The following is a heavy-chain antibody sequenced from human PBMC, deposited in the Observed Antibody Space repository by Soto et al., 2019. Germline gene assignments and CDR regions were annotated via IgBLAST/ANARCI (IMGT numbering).Heavy chain of an antibody. D-gene: IGHD3-10*01. CDR2: ISWNSGSK. CDR3: AKEVMVRGVYPLYYFDY. CDR1: GFTFDDYA. V-gene: IGHV3-9*01. J-gene: IGHJ4*02. Sequence: EVQLVESGGGLVQPGRSLRLSCAASGFTFDDYAMHWVRQAPGKGLEWVSGISWNSGSKGYADSVKGRFTISRDNAKNSLYLQMNSLRAEDTALYYCAKEVMVRGVYPLYYFDYWGQGTLVTVSS.